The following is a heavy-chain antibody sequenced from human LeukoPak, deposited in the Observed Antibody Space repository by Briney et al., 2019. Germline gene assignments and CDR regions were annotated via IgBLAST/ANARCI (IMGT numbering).Heavy chain of an antibody. CDR1: GGSISSYY. V-gene: IGHV4-59*08. CDR2: IYYSGST. J-gene: IGHJ4*02. Sequence: SETLSLTCTVSGGSISSYYWSWIRQPPGKGLECIGYIYYSGSTNYNPSLKSRVTISVDTSENQFSLKLNSVTAADTAVYFCARGSRRSYFDYWGPGALVLVSS. CDR3: ARGSRRSYFDY.